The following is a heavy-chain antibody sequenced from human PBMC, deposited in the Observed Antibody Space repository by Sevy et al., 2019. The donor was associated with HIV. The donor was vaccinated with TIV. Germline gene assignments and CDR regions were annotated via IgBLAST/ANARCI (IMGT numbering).Heavy chain of an antibody. D-gene: IGHD6-19*01. CDR3: AKGISVAGPQTDY. J-gene: IGHJ4*01. CDR1: GFTFSSYA. CDR2: ISGSGGST. V-gene: IGHV3-23*01. Sequence: GGFLRLSCAASGFTFSSYAMSWVRQAPGKGLEWVSAISGSGGSTYYTDSVKGRFTISRDNSKNTLYLQMNSLRAEDTAVYYCAKGISVAGPQTDYWGHGTLVTVSS.